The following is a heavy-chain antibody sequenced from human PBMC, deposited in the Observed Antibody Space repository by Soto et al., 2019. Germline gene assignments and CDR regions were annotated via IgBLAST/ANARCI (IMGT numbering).Heavy chain of an antibody. D-gene: IGHD2-8*01. CDR2: XXXXXXX. CDR3: ARDPGVNWA. CDR1: GFTVSNNY. V-gene: IGHV3-66*01. Sequence: EVQLVESGGGLVQPGGSLRLSCVASGFTVSNNYMTWVRQAPGKGXXWXXXXXXXXXXXXXXSVKGRFTISRDSSTNTXXXXXXXXXXXXXXXXXXARDPGVNWAWGKGTTVTVSS. J-gene: IGHJ6*04.